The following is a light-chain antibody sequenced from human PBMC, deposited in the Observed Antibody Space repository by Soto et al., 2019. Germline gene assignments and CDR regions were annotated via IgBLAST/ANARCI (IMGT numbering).Light chain of an antibody. J-gene: IGKJ1*01. CDR2: AAS. V-gene: IGKV1-39*01. CDR1: QSIGNY. Sequence: DFQMTQSPSSLSASVGDRVTITCRASQSIGNYLNWYQHKPGKAPKLLIYAASSLESGVPSRFRGSGSGTDFSLTISSLQPEDFATYYCQQSYSTPRTFGQGTKVDIK. CDR3: QQSYSTPRT.